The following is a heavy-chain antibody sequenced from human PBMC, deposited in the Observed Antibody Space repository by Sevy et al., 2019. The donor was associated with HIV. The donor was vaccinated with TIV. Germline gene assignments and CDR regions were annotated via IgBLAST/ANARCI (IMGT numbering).Heavy chain of an antibody. CDR3: ARDQRVLAGTGGFDY. V-gene: IGHV3-53*01. CDR2: IYSGGST. CDR1: GFTVSSNY. Sequence: GGSLRLSCAASGFTVSSNYMSWVRQAPGKGLEWVSVIYSGGSTYYADSVKGRFTISRDNSKNTLYLQMNSLRAEGTAVYYCARDQRVLAGTGGFDYWGQGTLVTVSS. J-gene: IGHJ4*02. D-gene: IGHD6-19*01.